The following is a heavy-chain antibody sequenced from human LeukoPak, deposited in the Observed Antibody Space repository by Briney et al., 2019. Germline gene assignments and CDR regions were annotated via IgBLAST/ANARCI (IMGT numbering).Heavy chain of an antibody. CDR3: AREDYGGTNFDC. CDR2: ISNTGYTT. Sequence: GGSLRPSCAASGFTLSDYYISWIRQAPGKGLEWVAYISNTGYTTYYGDSVKGRFTISRDNAKNSVSLQMNSLRVGDTALYYCAREDYGGTNFDCWGQGTLVTVSS. J-gene: IGHJ4*02. CDR1: GFTLSDYY. D-gene: IGHD4-23*01. V-gene: IGHV3-11*01.